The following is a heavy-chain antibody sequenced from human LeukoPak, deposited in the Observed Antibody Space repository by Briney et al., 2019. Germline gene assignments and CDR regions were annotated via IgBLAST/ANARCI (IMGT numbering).Heavy chain of an antibody. Sequence: PGGPLRLSCAASGFTFSSYAMTWVRQAPGKGLEWVSTISGSGDNTFYADSVKGRFTISRDNSMHTLYLQMNSLRAEDTAVYYCARDRGPYYYYMDVWGKGTTVTVSS. CDR1: GFTFSSYA. J-gene: IGHJ6*03. CDR3: ARDRGPYYYYMDV. V-gene: IGHV3-23*01. CDR2: ISGSGDNT.